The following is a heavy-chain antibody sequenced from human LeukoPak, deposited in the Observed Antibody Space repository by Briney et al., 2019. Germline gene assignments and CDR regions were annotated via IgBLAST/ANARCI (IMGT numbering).Heavy chain of an antibody. Sequence: SETLSLTCSVSGDSISSYYWTWIRQPPGKGLEWIGYIYYIGSTNYSPSLKSRVTISLDMSKNQFSLKLRSVSAADTAVYYCASGIVGATIAYWGQGTLVTVSS. D-gene: IGHD1-26*01. CDR1: GDSISSYY. CDR3: ASGIVGATIAY. V-gene: IGHV4-59*01. J-gene: IGHJ4*02. CDR2: IYYIGST.